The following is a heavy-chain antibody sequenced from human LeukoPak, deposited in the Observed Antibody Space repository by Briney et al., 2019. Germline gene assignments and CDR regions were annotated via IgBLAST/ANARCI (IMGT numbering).Heavy chain of an antibody. Sequence: ASVKVSCKASGYTFTGYYMHWVRQAPGQGLEWMGWINPNSGGTNYAQKFQGRVTMTRDTSISTAYMELSRLRSDDTAVYYCARDRGAQLLLPHEWYFDYWGQGTLVTVSS. V-gene: IGHV1-2*02. CDR3: ARDRGAQLLLPHEWYFDY. CDR1: GYTFTGYY. CDR2: INPNSGGT. J-gene: IGHJ4*02. D-gene: IGHD2-15*01.